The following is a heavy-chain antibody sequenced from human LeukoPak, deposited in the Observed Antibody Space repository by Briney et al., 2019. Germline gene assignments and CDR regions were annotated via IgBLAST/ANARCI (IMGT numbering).Heavy chain of an antibody. CDR3: ARQAACSSIRCPIDY. J-gene: IGHJ4*02. D-gene: IGHD2-2*01. Sequence: VSVKVSCKASGYTYTTYGITWVRQAPGQGLEWMGWISAYNGNTNYAHKFQGRLTITTDTTTRTAYMELRSLRFDDTAVYYCARQAACSSIRCPIDYWGQGTLVTVSS. CDR2: ISAYNGNT. V-gene: IGHV1-18*04. CDR1: GYTYTTYG.